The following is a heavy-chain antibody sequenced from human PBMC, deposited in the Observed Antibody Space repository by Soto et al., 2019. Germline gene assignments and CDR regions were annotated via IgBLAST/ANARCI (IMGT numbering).Heavy chain of an antibody. CDR1: GGSFSGYY. CDR2: INHSGST. J-gene: IGHJ6*02. CDR3: ARGRGPPYYYGMDV. V-gene: IGHV4-34*01. D-gene: IGHD3-10*01. Sequence: QVQLQQWGAGLLKPSETLSLTCAVYGGSFSGYYWSWIRQPPGKGLEWIGEINHSGSTNYNPSLKRRATISVGTSKNQCSLQRSSVTAADTAVYYCARGRGPPYYYGMDVWGQGTTVTVSS.